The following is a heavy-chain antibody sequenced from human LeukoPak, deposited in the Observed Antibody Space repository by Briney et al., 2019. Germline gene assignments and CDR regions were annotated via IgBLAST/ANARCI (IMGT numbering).Heavy chain of an antibody. Sequence: GGSLRLSCAASGFTFSTYSMNWVRQAPGKGLEWVSYISSNSSTIFYADSVKGRFTISRDNVKNSLYVQMNSMRVEDTAVYYCARDGIMDVWGKGTTVTVSS. V-gene: IGHV3-48*01. J-gene: IGHJ6*03. D-gene: IGHD1-14*01. CDR3: ARDGIMDV. CDR2: ISSNSSTI. CDR1: GFTFSTYS.